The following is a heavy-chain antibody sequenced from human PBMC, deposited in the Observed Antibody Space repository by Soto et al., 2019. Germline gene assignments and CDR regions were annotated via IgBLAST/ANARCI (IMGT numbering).Heavy chain of an antibody. CDR1: GGSISSYY. CDR3: ARDGYYGSGSQGFDY. CDR2: IYYSGST. V-gene: IGHV4-59*01. Sequence: SETLSLTCTVSGGSISSYYWSWIRQPPGKGLEWIGYIYYSGSTNYNPSLKSRVTISVDTSKNQFSLKLSSVTAADTAVYYCARDGYYGSGSQGFDYWGQGTLVTVSS. J-gene: IGHJ4*02. D-gene: IGHD3-10*01.